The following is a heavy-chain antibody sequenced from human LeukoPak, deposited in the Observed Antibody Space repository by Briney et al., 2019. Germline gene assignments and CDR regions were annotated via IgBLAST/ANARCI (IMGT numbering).Heavy chain of an antibody. J-gene: IGHJ5*02. V-gene: IGHV4-39*07. Sequence: SETLSLTCTVSGGSISSSSYYWGWIRQPPGKGLEWIGSIYHSGSTYYNPSLKSRVTISVDTSKNQFSLKLSSVTAADTAVYYCARARLANWFDPWGQGTLVTVSS. CDR2: IYHSGST. D-gene: IGHD3-16*01. CDR3: ARARLANWFDP. CDR1: GGSISSSSYY.